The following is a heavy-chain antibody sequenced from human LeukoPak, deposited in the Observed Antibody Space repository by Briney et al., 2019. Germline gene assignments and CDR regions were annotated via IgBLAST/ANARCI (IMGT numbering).Heavy chain of an antibody. CDR1: GGSFSSYY. CDR3: ARDRSNYYYGMDV. CDR2: IYYGGST. Sequence: SETLSLTCAVYGGSFSSYYWSWIRQPPGKGLEWIGYIYYGGSTNYNPSLKSRVTISVDTSKNQFSLKLSSVTAADTAVYYCARDRSNYYYGMDVWGQGTTVTVSS. J-gene: IGHJ6*02. V-gene: IGHV4-59*01.